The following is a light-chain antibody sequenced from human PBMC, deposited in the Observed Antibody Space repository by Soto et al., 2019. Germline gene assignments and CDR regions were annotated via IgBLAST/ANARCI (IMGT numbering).Light chain of an antibody. J-gene: IGKJ2*01. CDR1: QSVSSSY. V-gene: IGKV3-20*01. Sequence: EIVLTQSPGTLSLSPGERATLSCRASQSVSSSYLAWYQQKPGQAPRLLIYGASSRATGIPDRFSGSGSGTDFTLTISRLEPEDFAVYYCQQYGSSPLYTFCQGTKLEIK. CDR3: QQYGSSPLYT. CDR2: GAS.